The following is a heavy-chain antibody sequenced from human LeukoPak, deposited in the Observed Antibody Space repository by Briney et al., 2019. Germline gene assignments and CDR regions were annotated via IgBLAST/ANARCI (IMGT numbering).Heavy chain of an antibody. J-gene: IGHJ4*02. Sequence: VASVKVSCKASGYTFTSYGISWVRQAPGQGLEWMGWISAYNGNTNYAQKLQGRVTMTTDTSTSTAYMELRGLRSDDTAVYYCARDRTDYIWGSYRYTTHDYWGQGTLVTVSS. CDR2: ISAYNGNT. V-gene: IGHV1-18*01. D-gene: IGHD3-16*02. CDR1: GYTFTSYG. CDR3: ARDRTDYIWGSYRYTTHDY.